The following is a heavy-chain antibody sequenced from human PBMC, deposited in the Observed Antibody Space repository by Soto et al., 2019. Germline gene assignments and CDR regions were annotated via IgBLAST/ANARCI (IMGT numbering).Heavy chain of an antibody. D-gene: IGHD3-22*01. CDR1: GGSISSYY. CDR3: ARRDYYDSKGGAFDI. Sequence: SETLSLTCTVSGGSISSYYWSWIRQPPGKGLEWIGYIYYSGSTNYNPSLKSRVTISVDTSKNQFSLKLSSVTAADTAVSYCARRDYYDSKGGAFDIWGQGTMVTVSS. J-gene: IGHJ3*02. V-gene: IGHV4-59*01. CDR2: IYYSGST.